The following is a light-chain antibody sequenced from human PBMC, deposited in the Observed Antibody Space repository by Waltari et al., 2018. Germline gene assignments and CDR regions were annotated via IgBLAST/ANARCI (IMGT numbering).Light chain of an antibody. V-gene: IGLV2-14*03. CDR3: SSYMDTTTLEL. J-gene: IGLJ2*01. CDR1: SRDVGSYNY. Sequence: QSALTHPASVSGAPGQSSTISCTGTSRDVGSYNYVPCYQQHPGKAPKLIIYDVTNRPSGVSNRFSGSKSGNTASLTISGLQAEDEADYYCSSYMDTTTLELFGGGTSLTVL. CDR2: DVT.